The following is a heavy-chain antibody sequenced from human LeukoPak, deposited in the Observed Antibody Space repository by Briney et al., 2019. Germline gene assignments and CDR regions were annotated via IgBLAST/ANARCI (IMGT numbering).Heavy chain of an antibody. V-gene: IGHV1-69*05. J-gene: IGHJ5*02. CDR3: ASLAGSGYSYPDWFAP. D-gene: IGHD3-22*01. Sequence: KISCKASGYTFTSYGISWVRQAPGEGLEWMGGIIPIFGTANYAQKLQGRVTITTDESTSTAYMELSSLRSEDTAVYYCASLAGSGYSYPDWFAPWGQATLAT. CDR1: GYTFTSYG. CDR2: IIPIFGTA.